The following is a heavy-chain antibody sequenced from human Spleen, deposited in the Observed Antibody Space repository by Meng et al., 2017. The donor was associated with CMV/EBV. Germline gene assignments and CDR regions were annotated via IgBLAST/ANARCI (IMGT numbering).Heavy chain of an antibody. CDR1: GFTFNNAW. CDR2: IKRKADGETV. CDR3: TADTHCSVTSCFGPNYYYGLDV. J-gene: IGHJ6*02. D-gene: IGHD2-2*01. V-gene: IGHV3-15*01. Sequence: GGSLRLSCAASGFTFNNAWMRWVRQAPGKGLEWVGRIKRKADGETVDYASPVKGRFTISRDDSKNTLYLQLNSLKTEETAVYYCTADTHCSVTSCFGPNYYYGLDVWGQGTTVTVSS.